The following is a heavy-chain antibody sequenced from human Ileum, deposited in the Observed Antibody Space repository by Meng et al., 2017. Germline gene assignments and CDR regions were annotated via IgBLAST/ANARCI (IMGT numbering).Heavy chain of an antibody. CDR1: GGSFSANY. J-gene: IGHJ4*02. CDR2: INHNGNT. CDR3: ASARYDN. V-gene: IGHV4-34*01. Sequence: QVQLQQWGAGLLNPSETLSLTGVVYGGSFSANYWTWIRQPPGKGLEWIGEINHNGNTNYKPSLKSRVTISVDTSKKQFSLRLTSVTAADTAVYYCASARYDNWGQGTLVTVSS.